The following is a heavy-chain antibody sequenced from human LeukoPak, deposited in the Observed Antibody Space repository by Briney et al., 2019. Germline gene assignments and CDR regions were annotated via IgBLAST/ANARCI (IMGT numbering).Heavy chain of an antibody. V-gene: IGHV4-39*01. CDR2: IYYSGST. J-gene: IGHJ5*02. CDR3: ARHRYGSGSYSFGSWFDP. D-gene: IGHD3-10*01. Sequence: SETLSLTCTVSSGSISSSSYYWGWIRQPPGKGLEWIGSIYYSGSTYYNPSLKSRVTISVDTSKNQFSLKLSSVTAADTAVYYCARHRYGSGSYSFGSWFDPWGQGTLVTVSS. CDR1: SGSISSSSYY.